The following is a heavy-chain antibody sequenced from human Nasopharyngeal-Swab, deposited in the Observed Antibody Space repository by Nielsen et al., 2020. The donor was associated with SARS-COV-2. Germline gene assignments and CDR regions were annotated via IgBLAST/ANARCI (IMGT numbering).Heavy chain of an antibody. D-gene: IGHD6-13*01. CDR3: ASGSWTRFDY. V-gene: IGHV4-34*01. J-gene: IGHJ4*02. CDR2: INHSGST. CDR1: GGSFSGYY. Sequence: SETLSLTCAVYGGSFSGYYWSWIRQPPGKGLEWIGEINHSGSTNYNPSLKSRVTISVDTSKNQFSLKLSSVTAADTAVYYCASGSWTRFDYWGQGTLVTVSS.